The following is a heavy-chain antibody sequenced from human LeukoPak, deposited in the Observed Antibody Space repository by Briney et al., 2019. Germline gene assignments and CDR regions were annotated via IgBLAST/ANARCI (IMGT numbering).Heavy chain of an antibody. V-gene: IGHV1-2*02. D-gene: IGHD3-22*01. CDR1: GYTFTGYS. Sequence: GASVKVSCKASGYTFTGYSMHWVRQAPGQGLEWMGWINPNSGDTNYAQKFQGRVTMTRDTSISTVYMELSRLRSDDTAVFYCARGYYDSSDFEYLQHWGQGTLVTVSS. J-gene: IGHJ1*01. CDR3: ARGYYDSSDFEYLQH. CDR2: INPNSGDT.